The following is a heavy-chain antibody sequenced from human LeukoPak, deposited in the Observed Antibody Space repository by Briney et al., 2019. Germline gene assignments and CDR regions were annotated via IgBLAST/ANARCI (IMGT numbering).Heavy chain of an antibody. D-gene: IGHD3-22*01. CDR1: GFTFNTYT. V-gene: IGHV3-23*01. CDR2: ISGSGGST. Sequence: GGSLRLSCAASGFTFNTYTMNWVRQAPGKGLEWVSAISGSGGSTYYADSVKGRFTISRDNSKNTLYLQMNSLRAEDTAVYYCAKDRKTSMIVVDDLDHWGQGTLVTVSS. J-gene: IGHJ4*02. CDR3: AKDRKTSMIVVDDLDH.